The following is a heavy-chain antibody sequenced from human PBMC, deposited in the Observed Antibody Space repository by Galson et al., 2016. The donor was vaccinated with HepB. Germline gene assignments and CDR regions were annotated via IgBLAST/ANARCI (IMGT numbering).Heavy chain of an antibody. CDR3: ARSRWHYYDTSGGEFDP. CDR1: GFSLSTSGMC. Sequence: PALVKPTQTLTLTCTFSGFSLSTSGMCVSWIRQPPGKPLEWLARIDWDDDKFYSTSLKTRLTISKDTSKNQVVLTMTNMDPVDTATYYCARSRWHYYDTSGGEFDPWGQGTLVTVSS. CDR2: IDWDDDK. V-gene: IGHV2-70*17. D-gene: IGHD3-22*01. J-gene: IGHJ5*02.